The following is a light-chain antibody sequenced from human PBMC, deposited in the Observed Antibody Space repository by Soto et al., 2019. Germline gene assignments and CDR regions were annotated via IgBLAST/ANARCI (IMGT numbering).Light chain of an antibody. CDR2: IDD. CDR1: TSNIAGNT. V-gene: IGLV1-44*01. J-gene: IGLJ7*01. Sequence: QLVLTQPPSLSGTPGQRVTISCSGSTSNIAGNTVHWYQHLPETAPKLLIYIDDQRPSGVPDRFSGSKSGTSASLAIRGLQSEDEADYSCATWDDSLNAAVFGGGTQLTVL. CDR3: ATWDDSLNAAV.